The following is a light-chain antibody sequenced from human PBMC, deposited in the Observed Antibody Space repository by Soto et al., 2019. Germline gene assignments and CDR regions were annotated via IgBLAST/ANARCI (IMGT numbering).Light chain of an antibody. CDR2: DAS. Sequence: DIQMTQSPPTLSASVGDGVTITCRASQNISVWLAWYQQRPGKAPKFLMYDASSLETGVPSRFSGSGSGTEFTLTIRSLQPDDSATYYRQQYDSSSPTFGQGTKLEIK. CDR3: QQYDSSSPT. V-gene: IGKV1-5*01. J-gene: IGKJ2*01. CDR1: QNISVW.